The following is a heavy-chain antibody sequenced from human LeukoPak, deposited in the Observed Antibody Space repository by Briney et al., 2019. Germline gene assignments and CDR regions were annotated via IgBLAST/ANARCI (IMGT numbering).Heavy chain of an antibody. Sequence: GESLKISCKGSEYFVTHHWIGWVRQMPGKGLEWMGIIYPGDSDSRQSPSLRGQVTISADKSINTAYLQWNSLKASDTAMYYCARGHHVVVATATWASDAFDLWSQGTMVTVSS. CDR2: IYPGDSDS. D-gene: IGHD2-21*02. J-gene: IGHJ3*01. CDR1: EYFVTHHW. V-gene: IGHV5-51*01. CDR3: ARGHHVVVATATWASDAFDL.